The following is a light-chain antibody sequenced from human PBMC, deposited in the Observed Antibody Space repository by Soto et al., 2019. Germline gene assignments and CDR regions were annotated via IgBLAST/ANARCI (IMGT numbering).Light chain of an antibody. CDR3: QQYNSYPWT. CDR1: QSISSC. J-gene: IGKJ1*01. V-gene: IGKV1-5*03. Sequence: DIQMKQTPSTLSGSVGDRVTFTGGAGQSISSCVAWYQQKPGKAPKLLIYKASTLESGVPSNFSGSGSGTEFTLTISSLQPEDFATYYCQQYNSYPWTFGQPTKVDI. CDR2: KAS.